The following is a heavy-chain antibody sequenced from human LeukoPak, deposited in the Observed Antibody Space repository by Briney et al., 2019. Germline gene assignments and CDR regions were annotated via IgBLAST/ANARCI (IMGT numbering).Heavy chain of an antibody. CDR3: AREVDIPVDSDGFDL. Sequence: SQTLPLTCSVSGGSITSTNHFWRWIRQPPGEGLEWIAYIRPSGIAWYNPSLTSRAVISIDTSKNQFSLTVNSVTAADTAMYYCAREVDIPVDSDGFDLWGQGTMVTVSS. V-gene: IGHV4-30-4*08. D-gene: IGHD5-12*01. CDR1: GGSITSTNHF. J-gene: IGHJ3*01. CDR2: IRPSGIA.